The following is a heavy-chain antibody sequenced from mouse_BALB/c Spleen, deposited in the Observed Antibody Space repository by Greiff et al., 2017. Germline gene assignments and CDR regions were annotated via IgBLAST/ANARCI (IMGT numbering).Heavy chain of an antibody. CDR3: ARSGNYGNYVTAY. D-gene: IGHD2-1*01. Sequence: QVQLQQSGAELAKPGASVKMSCKASGYTFTSYWMHWVKQRPGQGLEWIGYINPSTGYTEYNQKFKDKATLTADKSSSTAYMQLSSLTSEDSAVYYCARSGNYGNYVTAYWGQGTLVTVSA. CDR1: GYTFTSYW. J-gene: IGHJ3*01. V-gene: IGHV1-7*01. CDR2: INPSTGYT.